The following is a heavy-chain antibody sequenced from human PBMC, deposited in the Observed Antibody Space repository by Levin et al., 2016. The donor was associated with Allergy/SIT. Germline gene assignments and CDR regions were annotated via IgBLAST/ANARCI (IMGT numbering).Heavy chain of an antibody. D-gene: IGHD3-22*01. V-gene: IGHV4-34*09. Sequence: WIRQPPGKGLEWIGEIYHSGSTNYNPSLKSRVTISVDTSKNQFSLKLSSVTAADTAVYYCARFPYDSSGYCDYWGQGTLVTVSS. CDR2: IYHSGST. CDR3: ARFPYDSSGYCDY. J-gene: IGHJ4*02.